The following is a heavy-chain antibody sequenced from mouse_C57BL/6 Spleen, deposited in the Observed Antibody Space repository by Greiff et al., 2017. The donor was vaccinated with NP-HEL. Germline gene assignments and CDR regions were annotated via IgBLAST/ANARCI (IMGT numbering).Heavy chain of an antibody. CDR3: ARFFDGYPWFAY. V-gene: IGHV1-55*01. Sequence: QVHVKQPGAELVKPGASVKMSCKASGYTFTSYWITWVKQRPGQGLEWIGDIYPGSGSTNYNEKFKSKATLTVDTSSSTAYMQLSSLTSEDSAVYYCARFFDGYPWFAYWGQGTLVTVSA. D-gene: IGHD2-3*01. CDR2: IYPGSGST. J-gene: IGHJ3*01. CDR1: GYTFTSYW.